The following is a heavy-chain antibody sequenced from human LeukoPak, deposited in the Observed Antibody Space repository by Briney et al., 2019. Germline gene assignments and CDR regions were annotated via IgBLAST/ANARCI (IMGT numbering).Heavy chain of an antibody. CDR3: AQGYSSGWYPN. CDR1: GFSVGNSG. D-gene: IGHD6-19*01. J-gene: IGHJ4*02. CDR2: ISVDGETT. Sequence: GGSLRLSCAVSGFSVGNSGMSWVRQAPAKGPEWISAISVDGETTYYADSVRGRFIISRDNSKNTLFLQLSSLRAEDTAVYYCAQGYSSGWYPNWGQGSLVSVSS. V-gene: IGHV3-23*01.